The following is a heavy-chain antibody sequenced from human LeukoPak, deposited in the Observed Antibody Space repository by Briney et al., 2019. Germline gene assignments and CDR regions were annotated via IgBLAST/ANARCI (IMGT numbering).Heavy chain of an antibody. D-gene: IGHD2-2*01. J-gene: IGHJ4*02. CDR1: GGTFSSYA. CDR3: ASRGIVVVPAASGNYFDY. V-gene: IGHV1-69*13. CDR2: IIPIFGTA. Sequence: VASVKVSCKASGGTFSSYAISWVRQAPGQGLEWMGGIIPIFGTANYAQKFQGRVTITADESTSTAYMELSSLRSEDTAVYYCASRGIVVVPAASGNYFDYWGQGTLVTVSS.